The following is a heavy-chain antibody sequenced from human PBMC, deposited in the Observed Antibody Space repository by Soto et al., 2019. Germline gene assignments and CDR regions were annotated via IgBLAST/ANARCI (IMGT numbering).Heavy chain of an antibody. V-gene: IGHV1-24*01. D-gene: IGHD2-15*01. J-gene: IGHJ6*02. CDR3: AAGVVPYGMDV. CDR2: FDPEDAET. Sequence: ASVKVSCKVSGYTLTELSMHWVRQPPGKGLEWMGGFDPEDAETIYARRFQGRVTMTEDTSADTAYMELSSLRYEDTAVYYCAAGVVPYGMDVWGQGTTVTVSS. CDR1: GYTLTELS.